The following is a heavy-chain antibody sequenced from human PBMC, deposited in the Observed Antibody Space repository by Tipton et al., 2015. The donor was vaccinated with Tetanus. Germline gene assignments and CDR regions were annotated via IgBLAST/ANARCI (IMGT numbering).Heavy chain of an antibody. D-gene: IGHD2-8*01. CDR3: ARAHCTDGVCNFDF. V-gene: IGHV5-51*01. CDR2: IYPGHSDT. Sequence: QLVQSGGEVKKPGESLKISCKGSGYIFNNYWIGWVRQKPGKGLEWMGIIYPGHSDTRYSPPFQGQVTIPVDKSINTAYLQWSSPKASDTSMFYCARAHCTDGVCNFDFWGQGALVTVAS. CDR1: GYIFNNYW. J-gene: IGHJ4*02.